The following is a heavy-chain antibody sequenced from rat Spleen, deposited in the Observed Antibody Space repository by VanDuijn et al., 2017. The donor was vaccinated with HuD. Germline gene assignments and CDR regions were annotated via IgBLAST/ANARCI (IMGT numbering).Heavy chain of an antibody. CDR2: INSAGNT. D-gene: IGHD1-4*01. V-gene: IGHV3-3*01. CDR3: ARGAGYVLDA. CDR1: GHSISSGYR. J-gene: IGHJ4*01. Sequence: EVQLQESGPGLVKPSQSLSLTCSVTGHSISSGYRWNWIRKFPGNKLEWMGYINSAGNTIYNPSLKSRMSITRDTSKNLFFLKVNSFTIEDTSTYYCARGAGYVLDAWGQGASVTVSS.